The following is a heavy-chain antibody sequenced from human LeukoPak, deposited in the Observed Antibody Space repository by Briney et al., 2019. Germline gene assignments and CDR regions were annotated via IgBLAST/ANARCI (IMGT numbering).Heavy chain of an antibody. V-gene: IGHV4-38-2*02. CDR2: IYHSGST. CDR3: ARTRLGVSLPSVLGGGWFDP. CDR1: GYSISSGYY. D-gene: IGHD2-8*01. J-gene: IGHJ5*02. Sequence: SETLSLTCTVSGYSISSGYYWGWIRQPPGKGLEWIGSIYHSGSTYYNPSLKSRVTISLDRSKNQFSLTMTSVTASDTAVYYCARTRLGVSLPSVLGGGWFDPWGQGTLVTVSS.